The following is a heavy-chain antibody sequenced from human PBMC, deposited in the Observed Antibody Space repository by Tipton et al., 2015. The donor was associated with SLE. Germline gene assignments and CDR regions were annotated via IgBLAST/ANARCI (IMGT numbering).Heavy chain of an antibody. V-gene: IGHV4-59*01. CDR1: GGSISSYY. CDR3: AREGSSWYYVDY. Sequence: TLSLTCTVSGGSISSYYWSWIRQPPGKGLEWIGYIYYSGSTNYNPSLKSRVTISVDTSKNQFSLKLSSVTAADTAVYYCAREGSSWYYVDYWGQGTLVTVSS. CDR2: IYYSGST. D-gene: IGHD6-13*01. J-gene: IGHJ4*02.